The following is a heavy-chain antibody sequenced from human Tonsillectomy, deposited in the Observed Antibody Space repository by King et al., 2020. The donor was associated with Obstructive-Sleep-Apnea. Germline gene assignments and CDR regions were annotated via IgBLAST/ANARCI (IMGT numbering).Heavy chain of an antibody. CDR3: ARISSGYYYRAPFDY. CDR1: WFSLSTSGMC. Sequence: TLKESGPALVKPTQTLTLTCTFSWFSLSTSGMCVSWIRPPPGKALEWLALTDWYDDQYYGTSLKPRLTISKDTSKNQVVLTMTNMDPVDTATYYCARISSGYYYRAPFDYWGQGTLVTVSS. D-gene: IGHD3-22*01. CDR2: TDWYDDQ. V-gene: IGHV2-70*01. J-gene: IGHJ4*02.